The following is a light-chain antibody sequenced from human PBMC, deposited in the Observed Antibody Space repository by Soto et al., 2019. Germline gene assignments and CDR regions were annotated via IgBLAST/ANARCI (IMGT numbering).Light chain of an antibody. CDR1: SRDVGAYNY. CDR2: DVT. Sequence: QSVLTQPASVSGSPGQSITISCTGTSRDVGAYNYVSWYQQHPGKAPKLMVYDVTNRPSGVSDRFSGSKSGNTASLTISGLQAEDGADYFCSSHSNITHYVFGTGTKVTVL. CDR3: SSHSNITHYV. V-gene: IGLV2-14*01. J-gene: IGLJ1*01.